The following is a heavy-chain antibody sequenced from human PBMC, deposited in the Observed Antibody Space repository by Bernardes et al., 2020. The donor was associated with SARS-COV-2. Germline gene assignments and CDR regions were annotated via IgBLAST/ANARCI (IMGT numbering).Heavy chain of an antibody. CDR1: GDSVNIGSYY. CDR3: ARNVIRRGNAVDI. D-gene: IGHD3-16*01. V-gene: IGHV4-61*01. CDR2: IYFRGTT. Sequence: SETLSLTRTVSGDSVNIGSYYWSWIRQPPGKGLEWIGYIYFRGTTKYSPSLKSRVTISVDTSKNQLSLKLNSVTAADTAVYFCARNVIRRGNAVDIWGQGIMVTVSS. J-gene: IGHJ3*02.